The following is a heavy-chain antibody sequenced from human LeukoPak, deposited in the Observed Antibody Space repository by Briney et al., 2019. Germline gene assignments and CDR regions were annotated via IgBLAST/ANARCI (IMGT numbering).Heavy chain of an antibody. Sequence: GGSLRLSCAASGFTFSSYAMSWVRQAPGKGLEWVSAISGSGGSTYYADSVKGRFTISRDNSKNTLYLQMNSLRAEDTAVYYCARRPQLRSELDYWGQGTLVTVSS. CDR3: ARRPQLRSELDY. D-gene: IGHD1-7*01. CDR2: ISGSGGST. J-gene: IGHJ4*02. CDR1: GFTFSSYA. V-gene: IGHV3-23*01.